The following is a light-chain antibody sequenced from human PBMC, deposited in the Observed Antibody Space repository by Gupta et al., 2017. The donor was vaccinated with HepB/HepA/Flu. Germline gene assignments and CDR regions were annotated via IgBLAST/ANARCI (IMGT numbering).Light chain of an antibody. CDR1: SPPSGSNP. Sequence: QSVLTQPPSASGTPGQRVPISCSGSSPPSGSNPLNWYQQLPGTAPNPLIYSHNPRPSGVPDRFSGSKSATSASRASRWLQSEDEEDYDCAAWDDTLNGSYVFGSGTKVTVL. CDR2: SHN. J-gene: IGLJ1*01. CDR3: AAWDDTLNGSYV. V-gene: IGLV1-44*01.